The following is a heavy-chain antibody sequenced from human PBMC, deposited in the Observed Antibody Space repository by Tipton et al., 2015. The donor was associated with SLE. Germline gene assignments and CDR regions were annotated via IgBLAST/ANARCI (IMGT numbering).Heavy chain of an antibody. CDR1: GGTFSSYA. CDR3: ARVARGEWTLFDY. J-gene: IGHJ4*02. CDR2: IIPIFGTA. V-gene: IGHV1-69*06. D-gene: IGHD3-16*01. Sequence: QLVQSGPEVKKPGSSVKVSCKASGGTFSSYAISWVRQAPGQGLEWMGRIIPIFGTANYAQKFQGRVTMTTDTSTSTAYMELRSLRSDDTAVYYCARVARGEWTLFDYWGQGTLVTVSS.